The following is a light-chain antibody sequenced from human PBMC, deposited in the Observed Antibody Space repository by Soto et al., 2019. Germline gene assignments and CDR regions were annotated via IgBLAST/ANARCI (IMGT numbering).Light chain of an antibody. CDR2: EVE. CDR1: SSDY. J-gene: IGLJ1*01. V-gene: IGLV2-14*01. Sequence: QSVLAQPASVSGSPGQSTIISCTGISSDYVSWYQQHPGKAPKFLIYEVENRASGISDRFSGSKSGNTASLTISGLQAEDEADYYCSSFTSDNTLVFGTGTKLTV. CDR3: SSFTSDNTLV.